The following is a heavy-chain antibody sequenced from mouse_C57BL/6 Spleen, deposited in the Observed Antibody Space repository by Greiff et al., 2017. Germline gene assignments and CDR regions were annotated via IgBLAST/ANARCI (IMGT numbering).Heavy chain of an antibody. Sequence: VQLQQPGAELVKPGASVKLSCKASGYTFTSYWMHWVKQRPGRGLEWIGRIDPTRGGTKYNEKFKSQATLTVDKSSSTAYMQLSSLTSEDSAFYYCARGLPWGAMDYWGQGTSVTVSS. CDR1: GYTFTSYW. CDR2: IDPTRGGT. V-gene: IGHV1-72*01. D-gene: IGHD2-10*01. CDR3: ARGLPWGAMDY. J-gene: IGHJ4*01.